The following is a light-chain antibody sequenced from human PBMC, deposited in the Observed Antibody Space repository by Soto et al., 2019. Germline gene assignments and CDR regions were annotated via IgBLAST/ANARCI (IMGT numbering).Light chain of an antibody. CDR1: SGHSDYA. CDR3: QTWGTGIVV. Sequence: QLVLTQSPSASASLGASVKLTCTLSSGHSDYAIAWHQQRPEKGPRYLMKLTSDGSHTRGDEIPSRFSGSSSGAERYLTISSLQSEDEADYYCQTWGTGIVVFGGGTKVTVL. J-gene: IGLJ2*01. CDR2: LTSDGSH. V-gene: IGLV4-69*01.